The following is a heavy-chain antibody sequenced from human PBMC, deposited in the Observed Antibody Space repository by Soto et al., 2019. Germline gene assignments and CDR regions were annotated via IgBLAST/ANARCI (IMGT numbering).Heavy chain of an antibody. V-gene: IGHV3-7*01. J-gene: IGHJ6*02. Sequence: SLRLSCAASGFTFSSYWMSWVRQAPGKGLEWVANIKQDGSEKYYVDSVKGRFTISRDNAKNSLYLQMNSLRAEDTAVYYCAREKYCSSTSCYYYYYGMDVWSQGTTVTVSS. CDR1: GFTFSSYW. CDR3: AREKYCSSTSCYYYYYGMDV. CDR2: IKQDGSEK. D-gene: IGHD2-2*01.